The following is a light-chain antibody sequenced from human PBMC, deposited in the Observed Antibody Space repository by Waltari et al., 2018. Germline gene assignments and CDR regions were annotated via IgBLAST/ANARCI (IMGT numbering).Light chain of an antibody. J-gene: IGKJ1*01. CDR1: QNIGSW. V-gene: IGKV1-5*03. CDR3: QEYNSSPSWT. Sequence: DIQITQSPSTLSASVGDRVTIACRASQNIGSWLAWYQQRPGKAPKLLIYKASSLDSGVPSRFSGSGSGTEFTLTISSLQPDDFATYYCQEYNSSPSWTFGQGTKVEIK. CDR2: KAS.